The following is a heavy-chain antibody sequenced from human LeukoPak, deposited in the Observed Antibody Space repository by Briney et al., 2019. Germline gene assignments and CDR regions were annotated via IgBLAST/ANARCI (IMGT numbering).Heavy chain of an antibody. CDR1: GLTFSTFG. Sequence: GGSLRLSCATSGLTFSTFGMSWIRQSPGKGLEWVSAISGSASGHIPNYADSVKGRFTISRDNYKNTLYLQMNSLRVEDTAVYYCANHRSAFEFWGQGTLVTVSS. J-gene: IGHJ4*02. CDR2: ISGSASGH. D-gene: IGHD3-10*01. CDR3: ANHRSAFEF. V-gene: IGHV3-23*01.